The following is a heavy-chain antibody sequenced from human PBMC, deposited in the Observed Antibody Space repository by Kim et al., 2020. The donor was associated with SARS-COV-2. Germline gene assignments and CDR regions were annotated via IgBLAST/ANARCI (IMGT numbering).Heavy chain of an antibody. Sequence: GGSLRLSCAASGFTFSSYAMHWVRQAPGKGLEWVAVISYDGSNKYYAVSVKGRFTISRDNSKNTLYLQMNSLRAEDTAVYYCARPSENYYDSSGYYWGTGFDYWGQGTLVTVSS. J-gene: IGHJ4*02. V-gene: IGHV3-30*04. CDR2: ISYDGSNK. D-gene: IGHD3-22*01. CDR3: ARPSENYYDSSGYYWGTGFDY. CDR1: GFTFSSYA.